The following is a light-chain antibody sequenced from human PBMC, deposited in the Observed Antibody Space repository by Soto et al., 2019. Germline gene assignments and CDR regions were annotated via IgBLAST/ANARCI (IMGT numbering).Light chain of an antibody. V-gene: IGLV2-11*01. CDR3: SSFAGSYTHV. J-gene: IGLJ1*01. CDR2: DFS. Sequence: QSALTQPSSVSGSPGQAVTFSCTGTNSDVGAYNYVSWYRQHPGKAPKVIIYDFSKRPSGVPDRFSGSKSGNTASLTISGLQAEDEADYFCSSFAGSYTHVFGTGTKVTVL. CDR1: NSDVGAYNY.